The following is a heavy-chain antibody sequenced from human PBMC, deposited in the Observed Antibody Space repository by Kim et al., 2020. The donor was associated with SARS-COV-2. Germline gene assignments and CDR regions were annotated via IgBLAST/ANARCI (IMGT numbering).Heavy chain of an antibody. J-gene: IGHJ4*02. CDR1: GFTFSSYG. CDR2: IWYDGSNK. D-gene: IGHD5-12*01. CDR3: AKDSGGYAPELLDY. Sequence: GGSLRLSCAASGFTFSSYGMHWVRQAPGKGLEWVAVIWYDGSNKYYADSVKGRFTISRDNSKNTLYLQMNSLRAEDTAVYYCAKDSGGYAPELLDYWGQGTLVTVSS. V-gene: IGHV3-33*06.